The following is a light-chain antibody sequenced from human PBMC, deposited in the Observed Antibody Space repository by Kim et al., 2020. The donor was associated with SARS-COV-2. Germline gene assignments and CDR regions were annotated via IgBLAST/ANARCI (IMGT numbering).Light chain of an antibody. V-gene: IGKV3-20*01. CDR1: LSVAKNY. Sequence: SPAERATLSCRASLSVAKNYVAWFQQKPGQAPRLFIHTASFRAPGIPDRFSASGSGTDFTLTITRLEPEDFAVYYCQQYAVSPLTFGGGTKVDIK. CDR2: TAS. CDR3: QQYAVSPLT. J-gene: IGKJ4*01.